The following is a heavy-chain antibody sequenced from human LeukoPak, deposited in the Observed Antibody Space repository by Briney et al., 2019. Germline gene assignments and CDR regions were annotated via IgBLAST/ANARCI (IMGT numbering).Heavy chain of an antibody. D-gene: IGHD6-13*01. J-gene: IGHJ6*02. V-gene: IGHV3-33*01. CDR2: IWYDGSNK. Sequence: GGSLRLSCAASGFTFSSYGIHWVRQAPGKGLEWVAVIWYDGSNKYYADSVKGRFTISRDNSKNTLYLQMNSLRAEDTAVYYCARDSSPSIAAAGPSYYYYGMDVWGQGTTVTVSS. CDR3: ARDSSPSIAAAGPSYYYYGMDV. CDR1: GFTFSSYG.